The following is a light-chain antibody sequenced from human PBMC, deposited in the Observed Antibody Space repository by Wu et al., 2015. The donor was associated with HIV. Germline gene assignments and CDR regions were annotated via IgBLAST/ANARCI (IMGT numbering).Light chain of an antibody. CDR1: QSISSY. J-gene: IGKJ2*01. CDR2: AAS. Sequence: DIQMTQSPSSLSASVGDRVTITCRASQSISSYLNWYQQKPGKAPKLLIYAASSLQSGVPSRFSGSGSGTDFTLTISSLQPEDFATYYCQQSYSTPYTFGLGDPSWRSN. CDR3: QQSYSTPYT. V-gene: IGKV1-39*01.